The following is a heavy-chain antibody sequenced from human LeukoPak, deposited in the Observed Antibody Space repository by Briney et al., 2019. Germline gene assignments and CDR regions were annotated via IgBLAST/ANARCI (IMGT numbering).Heavy chain of an antibody. V-gene: IGHV3-74*01. D-gene: IGHD6-6*01. CDR2: INIDGSST. CDR3: ARADSSIAARLSRSSIFNYYYYIDV. J-gene: IGHJ6*03. Sequence: GGFLRLSCAASGFTFSSYWMHWVRQAPGKGLVWVSRINIDGSSTNYADSVKGRFTISRDNAKNTLYLQMNSLRAEDTAGYYCARADSSIAARLSRSSIFNYYYYIDVWGKGTTVTVSS. CDR1: GFTFSSYW.